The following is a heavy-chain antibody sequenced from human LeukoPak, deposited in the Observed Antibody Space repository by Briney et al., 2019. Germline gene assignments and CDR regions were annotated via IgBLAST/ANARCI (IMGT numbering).Heavy chain of an antibody. V-gene: IGHV3-23*01. CDR1: GFNFWNTG. J-gene: IGHJ6*04. D-gene: IGHD3-10*02. CDR3: AELGITMIGGV. CDR2: IGGGGSDT. Sequence: PGGSLRLSCAVAGFNFWNTGMSWVRQAPGKGLEWVSAIGGGGSDTKYTDSVKGRFTISRDNAKNSLYLQMNSLRAEDTAVYYCAELGITMIGGVWGKGTTVTISS.